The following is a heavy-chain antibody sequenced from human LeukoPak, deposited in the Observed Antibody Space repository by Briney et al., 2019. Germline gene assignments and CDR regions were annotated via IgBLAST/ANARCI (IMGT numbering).Heavy chain of an antibody. CDR2: IYYSGST. CDR1: GGSISSYY. J-gene: IGHJ4*02. Sequence: PSETLSLTCSVSGGSISSYYWSWIRQPPGKGLEWIGYIYYSGSTNYNPSLKSRVTISVDTSENQFSLRLSSVTAADTAVYYCARQADTAMITGGFYFDYWGQGTLVTVSS. CDR3: ARQADTAMITGGFYFDY. D-gene: IGHD5-18*01. V-gene: IGHV4-59*08.